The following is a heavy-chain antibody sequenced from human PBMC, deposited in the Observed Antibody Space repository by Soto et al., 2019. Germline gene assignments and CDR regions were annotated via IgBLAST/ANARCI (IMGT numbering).Heavy chain of an antibody. J-gene: IGHJ4*02. CDR1: GGPISSGGYS. CDR2: VYHSGNP. CDR3: ARLALVTRIFDY. D-gene: IGHD2-21*02. Sequence: QLQLQESGSGLVKPSQTLSLTCAVSGGPISSGGYSWSWIRQPPGKGLEWIGYVYHSGNPYYNPSLKGRVTISLDRSKNQFSLELGSVTAADTAVYYCARLALVTRIFDYWGQGTLVTVSS. V-gene: IGHV4-30-2*01.